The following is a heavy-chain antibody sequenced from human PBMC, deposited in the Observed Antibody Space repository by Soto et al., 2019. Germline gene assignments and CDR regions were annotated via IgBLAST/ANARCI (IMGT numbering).Heavy chain of an antibody. Sequence: SSVKVSCKASGGTFSNHAIRWVLQAPGQGPEWMGGIIPLSGTTNYAQKFQGRVTITADESMTTAYMELSSLRYEDKAVYYCARGPDRSGFYIFDYWGQGTLVTVSS. CDR2: IIPLSGTT. D-gene: IGHD3-22*01. CDR1: GGTFSNHA. J-gene: IGHJ4*02. CDR3: ARGPDRSGFYIFDY. V-gene: IGHV1-69*13.